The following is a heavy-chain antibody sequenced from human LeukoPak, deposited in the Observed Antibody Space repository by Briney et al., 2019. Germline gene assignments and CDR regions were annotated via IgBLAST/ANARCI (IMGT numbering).Heavy chain of an antibody. CDR3: ARDGASTVVMFDY. D-gene: IGHD4-23*01. CDR1: GFTFSSYA. Sequence: GGSLRLSCAASGFTFSSYAMSWVRQAPGKGLEWVSAISGSGGSTYYADSVKGRFTISRDNSKNTLCLQMNSLRAEDTAVYYCARDGASTVVMFDYWGQGTLVTVSS. V-gene: IGHV3-23*01. CDR2: ISGSGGST. J-gene: IGHJ4*02.